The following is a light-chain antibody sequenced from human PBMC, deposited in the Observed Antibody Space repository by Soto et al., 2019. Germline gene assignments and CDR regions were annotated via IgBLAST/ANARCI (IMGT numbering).Light chain of an antibody. Sequence: ILMTQSPASLSVSPGERAPLSCRASQNIYSNIAWYQQRPGQAPRLLIYRASTRATGVPARFSGSGSGTEFTLTISSLQSEDFTVYSCLQYHNLWAFGQGTKVDIK. V-gene: IGKV3-15*01. CDR1: QNIYSN. J-gene: IGKJ1*01. CDR2: RAS. CDR3: LQYHNLWA.